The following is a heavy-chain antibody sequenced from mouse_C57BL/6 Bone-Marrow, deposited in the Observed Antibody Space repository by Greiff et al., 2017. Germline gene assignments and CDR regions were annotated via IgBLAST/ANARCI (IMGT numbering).Heavy chain of an antibody. CDR2: IDPETGGT. D-gene: IGHD1-1*01. CDR1: GYTFTDYE. V-gene: IGHV1-15*01. Sequence: VKLMESGAELVRPGASVTLSCKASGYTFTDYEMHWVKQTPVHGLEWIGAIDPETGGTAYNQKFKGKAILTADKSSSTAYMELRSLTSEDSAVYYCTDYYYGSSAWCAYWGQGTLVTVSA. J-gene: IGHJ3*01. CDR3: TDYYYGSSAWCAY.